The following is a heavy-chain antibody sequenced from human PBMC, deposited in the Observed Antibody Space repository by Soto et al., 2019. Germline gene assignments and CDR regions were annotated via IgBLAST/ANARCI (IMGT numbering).Heavy chain of an antibody. V-gene: IGHV1-69*01. CDR3: ARGGNLVRGVSNWFDP. CDR1: GGTFSSYA. D-gene: IGHD3-10*01. J-gene: IGHJ5*02. CDR2: IIPIFGTA. Sequence: QVQLVQSVAEVKKPGSSVKVSCKASGGTFSSYAISWVRQAPGQGLEWMGGIIPIFGTANYAQKCQGRVTITADESTSTAYMELSSLRSEDTAVYYCARGGNLVRGVSNWFDPWGQGTLVTVSS.